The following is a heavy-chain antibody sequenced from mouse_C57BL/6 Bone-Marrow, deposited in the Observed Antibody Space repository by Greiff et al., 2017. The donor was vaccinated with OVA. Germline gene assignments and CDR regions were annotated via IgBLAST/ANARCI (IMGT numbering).Heavy chain of an antibody. D-gene: IGHD2-4*01. Sequence: EVKVVESGGGLVQSGRSLRLSCATSGFTFSDFYMEWVRQAPGKGLEWIAASRNKANDYTTEYSASVKGRFIVSRDTSQSILYLQMNALRAEDTAIYYCARDVDDYPYYYAMDYWGQGTSVTVSS. V-gene: IGHV7-1*01. CDR3: ARDVDDYPYYYAMDY. J-gene: IGHJ4*01. CDR2: SRNKANDYTT. CDR1: GFTFSDFY.